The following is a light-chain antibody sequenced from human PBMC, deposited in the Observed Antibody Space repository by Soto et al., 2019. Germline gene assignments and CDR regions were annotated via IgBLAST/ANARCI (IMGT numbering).Light chain of an antibody. CDR2: AAS. V-gene: IGKV1-39*01. J-gene: IGKJ4*01. CDR3: QQSYSTPWT. CDR1: QSITSY. Sequence: DIQMTQTPSSLSASVGDRATITCRASQSITSYLNWYQQKPGKAPKLLIYAASTLQSGVPSRFSGSGSGTEFTLTISSLQPEDFATYYCQQSYSTPWTFGGGTKVEI.